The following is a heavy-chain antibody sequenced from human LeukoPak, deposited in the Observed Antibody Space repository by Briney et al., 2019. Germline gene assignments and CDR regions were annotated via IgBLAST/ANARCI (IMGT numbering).Heavy chain of an antibody. CDR3: ANNGIIAVAVYFDY. CDR1: GFTFSSYA. V-gene: IGHV3-23*01. CDR2: ISGSGGST. J-gene: IGHJ4*02. D-gene: IGHD6-19*01. Sequence: GGSLRLSCAASGFTFSSYAMGWVRKPPGKGLEWVSAISGSGGSTYYADSVKGRFTISRDNSKNTLYLQMNSLRAEDTAVYYCANNGIIAVAVYFDYWGQGTLVTVSS.